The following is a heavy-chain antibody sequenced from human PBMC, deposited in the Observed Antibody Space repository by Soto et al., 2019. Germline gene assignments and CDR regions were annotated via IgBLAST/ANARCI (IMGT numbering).Heavy chain of an antibody. Sequence: PGESLKISCKGSGYSFTSYWIGWVRQMPGKGLEWVGIIYPGDSDTRYSPSFQGQVTISADKSISTAYLQWSSLKASDTAMYYCARQGITIFGVAYDAFDIWGQGTMVTVSS. V-gene: IGHV5-51*01. CDR2: IYPGDSDT. D-gene: IGHD3-3*01. CDR3: ARQGITIFGVAYDAFDI. J-gene: IGHJ3*02. CDR1: GYSFTSYW.